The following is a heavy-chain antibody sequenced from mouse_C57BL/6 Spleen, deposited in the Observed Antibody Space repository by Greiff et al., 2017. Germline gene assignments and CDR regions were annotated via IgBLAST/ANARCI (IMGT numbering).Heavy chain of an antibody. V-gene: IGHV5-6*01. CDR3: ARRVYLRDDFDY. J-gene: IGHJ2*01. CDR2: ISSGGSYT. Sequence: EVQLVESGGDLVKPGGSLKLSCAASGFTFSSYGMSWVRQTPDKRLEWVATISSGGSYTYYPDSVKGRFTISRDNAKNTLYLQMSSLKSEDTAMYYCARRVYLRDDFDYWGQGTTLTVSS. CDR1: GFTFSSYG. D-gene: IGHD2-1*01.